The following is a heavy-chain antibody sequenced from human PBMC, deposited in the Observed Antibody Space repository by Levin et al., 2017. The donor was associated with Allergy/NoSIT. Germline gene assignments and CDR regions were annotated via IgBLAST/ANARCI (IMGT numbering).Heavy chain of an antibody. J-gene: IGHJ4*02. D-gene: IGHD2-2*01. CDR2: ISGSGGNT. CDR1: GFTFSSCA. V-gene: IGHV3-23*01. Sequence: AASVKVSCAASGFTFSSCAMSWVRQAPGKGLEWVSAISGSGGNTYYADSVKGRFTISRDNSKNTLYLQMNSLRAEDTAVYYCAKGMAGTSRYDYWGQGTLVTVSS. CDR3: AKGMAGTSRYDY.